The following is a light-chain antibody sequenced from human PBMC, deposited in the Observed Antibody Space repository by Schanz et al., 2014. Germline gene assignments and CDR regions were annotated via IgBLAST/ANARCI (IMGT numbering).Light chain of an antibody. CDR1: TGAVTSGYY. CDR3: LLYYGGARV. CDR2: GTS. V-gene: IGLV7-43*01. Sequence: QAVVTQEPSLTVSPGGTVTLTCASSTGAVTSGYYPNWFQQKPGQAPRALIYGTSNKQSWTPARFSGSLLGDKAALTLSGVQPEDEAEYYCLLYYGGARVFGAGTQLTVL. J-gene: IGLJ2*01.